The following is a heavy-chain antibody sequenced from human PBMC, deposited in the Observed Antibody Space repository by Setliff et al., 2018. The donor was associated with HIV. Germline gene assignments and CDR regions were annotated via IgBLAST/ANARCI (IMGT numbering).Heavy chain of an antibody. CDR2: ISSSGATI. CDR3: ARDPAFGAFDI. D-gene: IGHD3-10*01. V-gene: IGHV3-48*04. J-gene: IGHJ3*02. CDR1: GFTFSTYW. Sequence: PGGSLRLSCAASGFTFSTYWMNWVRQAPGKGLEWVSYISSSGATIYYADSVKGRFTISRDNAKNSLYLQMSSLRTEDTAVYFCARDPAFGAFDIWGQGTMVTVSS.